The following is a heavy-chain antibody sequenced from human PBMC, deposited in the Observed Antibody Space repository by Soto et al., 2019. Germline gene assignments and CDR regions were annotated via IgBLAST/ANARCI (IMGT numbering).Heavy chain of an antibody. CDR1: GVSISDTSYY. CDR2: IYYSGST. CDR3: ASGGYYDSSGSHWFDP. Sequence: SETLSLTCNVSGVSISDTSYYWGWIRQPPGKGLEWIGSIYYSGSTYYNPSLKSRVTISVDTSKNQFSLKLSSVTAADTAVYYCASGGYYDSSGSHWFDPWGQGTLVTVSS. D-gene: IGHD3-22*01. J-gene: IGHJ5*02. V-gene: IGHV4-39*01.